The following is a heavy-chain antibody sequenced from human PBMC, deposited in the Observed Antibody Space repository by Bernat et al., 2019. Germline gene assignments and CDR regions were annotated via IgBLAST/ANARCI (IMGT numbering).Heavy chain of an antibody. CDR3: ASGDGDVDTAMVNFDY. CDR2: IIPIFGTA. V-gene: IGHV1-69*12. D-gene: IGHD5-18*01. CDR1: GGTFSSYA. J-gene: IGHJ4*02. Sequence: QVQLVQSGAEVKKPGSSVKVSCKASGGTFSSYAISWVRQAPGQGLEWMGGIIPIFGTANYAQKFQGRVTITADESTSTAYMELSSLRSEDTAVYYCASGDGDVDTAMVNFDYWGQGALVTVSS.